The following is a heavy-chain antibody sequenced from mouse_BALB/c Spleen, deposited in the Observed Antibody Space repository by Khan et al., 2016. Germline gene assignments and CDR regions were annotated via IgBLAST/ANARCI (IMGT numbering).Heavy chain of an antibody. CDR3: SRDGWGYYAMDY. V-gene: IGHV2-6-7*01. CDR2: IWGDGTT. D-gene: IGHD2-2*01. Sequence: VQLKESGPGLVAPSQSLSITCTVSGFSLIAYGVNWVRQPPGKSLEWLGMIWGDGTTDYNSALKSRLNTPTDNSKSQVFLKMNSRQTNDTARYYCSRDGWGYYAMDYWGQGTSVTVSS. CDR1: GFSLIAYG. J-gene: IGHJ4*01.